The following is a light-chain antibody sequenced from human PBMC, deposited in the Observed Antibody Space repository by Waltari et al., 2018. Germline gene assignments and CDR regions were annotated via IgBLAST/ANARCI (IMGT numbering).Light chain of an antibody. Sequence: IVLAQAPATLSCSPGERATIPCRASQSVSSYLAWYQQKPGQAPRLLIYDASNRATGIPARFSGSGSGTDFTLTISSLEPEDFAVYYCQQRSNWPRGTFGQGTKVEIK. J-gene: IGKJ1*01. CDR3: QQRSNWPRGT. CDR1: QSVSSY. CDR2: DAS. V-gene: IGKV3-11*01.